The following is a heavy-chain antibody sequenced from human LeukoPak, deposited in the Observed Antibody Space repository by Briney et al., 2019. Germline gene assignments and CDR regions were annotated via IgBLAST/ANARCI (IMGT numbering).Heavy chain of an antibody. Sequence: GASVTVSCKASGGTFSSYAISWVRQAPGQGLEWMGRIIPILGIANYAQKFQGRVTITADKSTSTAYMELSSLRSEDTAVYYCASAETGGWAPYYYMDVWGKGTTVTVSS. CDR2: IIPILGIA. D-gene: IGHD1-26*01. V-gene: IGHV1-69*04. CDR3: ASAETGGWAPYYYMDV. J-gene: IGHJ6*03. CDR1: GGTFSSYA.